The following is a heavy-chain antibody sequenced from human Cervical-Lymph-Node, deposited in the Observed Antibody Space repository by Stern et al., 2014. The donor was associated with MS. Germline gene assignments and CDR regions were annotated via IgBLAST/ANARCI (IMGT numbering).Heavy chain of an antibody. V-gene: IGHV3-23*04. Sequence: EVQLVESGGGLVPPGGSLRLSCAVSGFTFNTYGMSWVRQAPGMGLEWISAISVIGDRTSYADSVQGRFTISRDNSKNTLYLQMNSLSAEDTAVYYCVRDPPLDARFLGLDPWGQGTLVTVSS. CDR2: ISVIGDRT. CDR3: VRDPPLDARFLGLDP. D-gene: IGHD3-3*01. J-gene: IGHJ5*02. CDR1: GFTFNTYG.